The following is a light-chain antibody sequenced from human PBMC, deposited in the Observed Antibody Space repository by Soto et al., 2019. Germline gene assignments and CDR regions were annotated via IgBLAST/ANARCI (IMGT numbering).Light chain of an antibody. CDR3: SSFTSSSTVV. J-gene: IGLJ3*02. CDR1: SSDVGCYNY. Sequence: QSVLTQPASVSGSPGQSITISCTGTSSDVGCYNYVSWYQQHPGKAPKLIIYDVSYRLSGVSNRFSGSKSGNTASLTISGRQAEYEADYYCSSFTSSSTVVCGGGTKLTVL. CDR2: DVS. V-gene: IGLV2-14*01.